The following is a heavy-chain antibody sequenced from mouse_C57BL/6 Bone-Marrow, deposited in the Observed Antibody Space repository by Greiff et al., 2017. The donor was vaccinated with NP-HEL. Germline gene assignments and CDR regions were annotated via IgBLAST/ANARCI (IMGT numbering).Heavy chain of an antibody. CDR2: IYPGSGST. CDR3: ARWGLPSPSYYAMDY. Sequence: QVQLQQPGAELVKPGASVKMSCKASGYTFTSYWITWVKQRPGQGLEWIGDIYPGSGSTNYNEKFKSKATLTVDTSSSTAYMQLSSLTSEDSAVYYCARWGLPSPSYYAMDYWGQGTSVTVSS. V-gene: IGHV1-55*01. D-gene: IGHD2-4*01. J-gene: IGHJ4*01. CDR1: GYTFTSYW.